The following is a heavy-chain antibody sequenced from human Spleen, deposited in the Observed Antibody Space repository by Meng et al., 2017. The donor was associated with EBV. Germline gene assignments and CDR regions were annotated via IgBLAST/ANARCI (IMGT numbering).Heavy chain of an antibody. CDR1: ADSFNDFT. V-gene: IGHV4-34*01. Sequence: HVHLTTGGWGLVGPSDTLSLTCTVLADSFNDFTWSWVRQSPGRGLEWIGEVTHNGSTIYHPSLKSRVTISIDTSKNQFSLKLTSVTAADTAVYYCARRDGFWTGFYTPSPFDPWGQGTLVTVSS. CDR3: ARRDGFWTGFYTPSPFDP. J-gene: IGHJ5*02. D-gene: IGHD3/OR15-3a*01. CDR2: VTHNGST.